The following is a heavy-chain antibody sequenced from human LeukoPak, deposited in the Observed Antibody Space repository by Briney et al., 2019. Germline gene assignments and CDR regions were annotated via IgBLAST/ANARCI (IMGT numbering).Heavy chain of an antibody. D-gene: IGHD1-26*01. Sequence: GGSLRLSCAASGFTVSSNYMSWVRRAPGKGLEWVSVIYSGGSTYYADSVKGRFTISRDNSKNTLYLQMNSLRAEDTAVYYCARERGSYYFDYWGQGTLVTVSS. CDR3: ARERGSYYFDY. V-gene: IGHV3-66*01. CDR2: IYSGGST. CDR1: GFTVSSNY. J-gene: IGHJ4*02.